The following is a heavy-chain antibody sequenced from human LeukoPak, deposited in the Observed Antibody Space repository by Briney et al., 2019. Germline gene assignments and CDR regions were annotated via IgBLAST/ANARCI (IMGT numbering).Heavy chain of an antibody. CDR1: GGSFSGYY. J-gene: IGHJ4*02. CDR3: ARHKIIRLFHYYDRSGTDYFDY. Sequence: SETLSLTCAVYGGSFSGYYWSWIRQPPGKGLEWIGEINHSGSTNYNPSLKSRVTISVDTSKNQFSLKLSSVTAADTAVYYCARHKIIRLFHYYDRSGTDYFDYWGQGTLVTVSS. V-gene: IGHV4-34*01. D-gene: IGHD3-22*01. CDR2: INHSGST.